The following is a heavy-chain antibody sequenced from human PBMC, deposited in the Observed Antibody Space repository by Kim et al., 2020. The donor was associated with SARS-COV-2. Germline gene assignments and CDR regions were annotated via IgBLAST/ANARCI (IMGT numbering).Heavy chain of an antibody. Sequence: GGSLRLSCAASGFTFSSYAMSWVRQAPGKGLEWVSAISGSGGRTYYADSVKGRITISRDNSKNTLYLQMNSLRAEDTAIYYCAKVDDYVWGSYRGWGQGTMVTVSS. CDR2: ISGSGGRT. V-gene: IGHV3-23*01. D-gene: IGHD3-16*02. J-gene: IGHJ3*01. CDR3: AKVDDYVWGSYRG. CDR1: GFTFSSYA.